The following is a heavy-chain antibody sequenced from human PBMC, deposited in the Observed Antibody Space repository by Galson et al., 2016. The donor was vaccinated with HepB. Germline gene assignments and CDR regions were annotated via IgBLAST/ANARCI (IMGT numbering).Heavy chain of an antibody. CDR2: IYYRGST. CDR3: ATPRGSSLNWFDP. V-gene: IGHV4-39*01. CDR1: GGSISSRSYY. J-gene: IGHJ5*02. D-gene: IGHD6-13*01. Sequence: SETLSLTCTVSGGSISSRSYYWGWIRQPPGKGLEWIGSIYYRGSTYYNPSLKSRVTISLSTSKHQFSLNLTSVTAVDTAVYYCATPRGSSLNWFDPWGQGILVTVSS.